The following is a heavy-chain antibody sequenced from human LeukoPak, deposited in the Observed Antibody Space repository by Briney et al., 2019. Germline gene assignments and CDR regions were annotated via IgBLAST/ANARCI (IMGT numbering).Heavy chain of an antibody. CDR1: LDSTTSNF. J-gene: IGHJ4*02. CDR2: IHRSGSP. V-gene: IGHV4-4*02. CDR3: AREILGGFNPGAY. D-gene: IGHD1-14*01. Sequence: SETLSLTCTVSLDSTTSNFWSWVRQPPGKGLEWIGEIHRSGSPNYNPSLQSRVTISIDRSRNQTVLELSSVTAADTAVYYCAREILGGFNPGAYWGQGTLVIVSS.